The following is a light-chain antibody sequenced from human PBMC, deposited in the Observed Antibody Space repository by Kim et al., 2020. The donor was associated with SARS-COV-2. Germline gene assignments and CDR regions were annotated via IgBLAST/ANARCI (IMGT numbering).Light chain of an antibody. Sequence: PGERAPPAGRASQSAASNLPWYRQKPGQAPRLLINGASTRATGSPARFSGRGTGTEFTLTISSLQSEDFAVYYCQQYNHWPYSFGQGTKLDI. CDR3: QQYNHWPYS. V-gene: IGKV3-15*01. CDR2: GAS. J-gene: IGKJ2*03. CDR1: QSAASN.